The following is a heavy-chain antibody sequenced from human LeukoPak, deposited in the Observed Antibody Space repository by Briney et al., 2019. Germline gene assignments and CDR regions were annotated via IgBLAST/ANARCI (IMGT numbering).Heavy chain of an antibody. CDR3: ARVPEWGRVTFDY. CDR2: IIPILGIA. D-gene: IGHD3-16*01. J-gene: IGHJ4*02. Sequence: GASVKISCKASGGTFSSYAISWVRQAPGQGLEWMGRIIPILGIANYAQKFQGRVTITADKSTSTAYMELSSLRSEDTAVYYCARVPEWGRVTFDYRGQGTLVTVSS. V-gene: IGHV1-69*04. CDR1: GGTFSSYA.